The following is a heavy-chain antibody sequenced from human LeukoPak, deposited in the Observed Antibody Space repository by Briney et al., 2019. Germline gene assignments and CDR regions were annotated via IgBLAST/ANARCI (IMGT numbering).Heavy chain of an antibody. D-gene: IGHD3-9*01. V-gene: IGHV1-18*01. CDR3: ARGTTRDILTGYYRDEYFQH. CDR1: GYTFTSYG. Sequence: ASVKVSCKASGYTFTSYGISWVRQAPGQGLEWMGWISPYNGDTRYAQRLQGRVTMSTDTSASTAYMDLRSLRSDDTAVYHCARGTTRDILTGYYRDEYFQHWGQGTLVTVSS. J-gene: IGHJ1*01. CDR2: ISPYNGDT.